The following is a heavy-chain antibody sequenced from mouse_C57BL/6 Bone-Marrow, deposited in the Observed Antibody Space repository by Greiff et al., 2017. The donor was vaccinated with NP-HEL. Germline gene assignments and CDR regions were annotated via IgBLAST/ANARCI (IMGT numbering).Heavy chain of an antibody. Sequence: VQLQQSGAELVRPGASVKLSCTASGFNIKDDYMHWVKQRPEQGLEWIGWIDPENGDTEYASKFQGKATITADTSSNTAYLQLSSLTSDDTAVYYCTLSPPWDYWGQGTTLTVSA. V-gene: IGHV14-4*01. J-gene: IGHJ2*01. CDR2: IDPENGDT. CDR3: TLSPPWDY. CDR1: GFNIKDDY. D-gene: IGHD6-1*01.